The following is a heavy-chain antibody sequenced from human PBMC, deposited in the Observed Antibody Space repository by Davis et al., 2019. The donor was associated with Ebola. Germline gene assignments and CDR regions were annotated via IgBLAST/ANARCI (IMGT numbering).Heavy chain of an antibody. V-gene: IGHV4-31*03. CDR1: GGSISSGGYY. Sequence: MPSETLSLTRTVSGGSISSGGYYWSWIRQLPGKGLEWIGYIYYSGIPYSNPSLGSRVTISVDTSKNQFSLNLSSVTAADTAVYYCARLRTEMASFYFEYWGQGTLVAVSS. CDR3: ARLRTEMASFYFEY. J-gene: IGHJ4*02. CDR2: IYYSGIP. D-gene: IGHD5-24*01.